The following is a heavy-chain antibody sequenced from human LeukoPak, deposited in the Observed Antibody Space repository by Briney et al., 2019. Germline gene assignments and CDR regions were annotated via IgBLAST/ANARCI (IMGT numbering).Heavy chain of an antibody. V-gene: IGHV4-4*09. Sequence: SETLSLTCTVSGGSVSSYYWSWVRQPPGKRLGWLGYIYSSGGTNYNPSLNGRVTISVDTSKNQFSLNLSSVTAADTAVYYCARRHHYYYYMDVWGKGTTVTVSS. CDR3: ARRHHYYYYMDV. J-gene: IGHJ6*03. CDR2: IYSSGGT. CDR1: GGSVSSYY.